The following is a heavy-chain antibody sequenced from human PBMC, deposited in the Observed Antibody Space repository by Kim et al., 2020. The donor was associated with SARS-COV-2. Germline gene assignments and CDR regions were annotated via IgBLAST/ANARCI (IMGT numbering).Heavy chain of an antibody. V-gene: IGHV3-11*05. CDR3: ARDAVATIRGGGFDP. D-gene: IGHD5-12*01. CDR2: ISSSSSYT. J-gene: IGHJ5*02. CDR1: GFTFSDYY. Sequence: GGSLRLSCASSGFTFSDYYMSWIRQAPGKGLEWVSYISSSSSYTNYADSVKGRFTISRDNAKNSLYLQMNSLRAEDTAVYYCARDAVATIRGGGFDPWGQGTLVTVSS.